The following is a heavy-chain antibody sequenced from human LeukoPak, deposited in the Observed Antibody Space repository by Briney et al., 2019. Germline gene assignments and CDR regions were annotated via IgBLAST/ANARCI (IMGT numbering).Heavy chain of an antibody. CDR1: GGSISSYY. J-gene: IGHJ4*02. V-gene: IGHV4-59*01. D-gene: IGHD3-3*01. CDR2: IYYSGST. CDR3: ATTYYDFWSAPFDY. Sequence: PSETLSLTCTVSGGSISSYYWSWIRQPPGKGLEWIGYIYYSGSTNYNPSLKSRVTISVDTSKNQFSLKLSSVTAADTAVYYCATTYYDFWSAPFDYWGQGTLVTVSS.